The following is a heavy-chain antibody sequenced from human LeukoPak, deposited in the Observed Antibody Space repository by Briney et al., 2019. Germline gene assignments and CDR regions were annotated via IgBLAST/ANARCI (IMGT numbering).Heavy chain of an antibody. Sequence: ASVKVSCKASGGTFSSYAISWVRQAPGQGLEWMGRIIPIFGTANCAQKFQGRVTITTDESTSTAYMELSSVRSEDTAVYYCASSLYSYGYFSDYWGQGTLVTVSS. J-gene: IGHJ4*02. CDR2: IIPIFGTA. CDR1: GGTFSSYA. V-gene: IGHV1-69*05. CDR3: ASSLYSYGYFSDY. D-gene: IGHD5-18*01.